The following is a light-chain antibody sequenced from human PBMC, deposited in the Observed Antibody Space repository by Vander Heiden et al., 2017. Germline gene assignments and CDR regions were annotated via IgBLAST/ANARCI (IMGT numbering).Light chain of an antibody. CDR2: AAS. Sequence: DIQMTQSPSSLSASLGDRVTITCRASQSISSYLNWYQQKPGKAPNLLIYAASSLQSGVPSRFSGSGSGTDFTLTISSLQPEDFATYYCQQSYSTPHTFGQGTKLEIK. V-gene: IGKV1-39*01. J-gene: IGKJ2*01. CDR1: QSISSY. CDR3: QQSYSTPHT.